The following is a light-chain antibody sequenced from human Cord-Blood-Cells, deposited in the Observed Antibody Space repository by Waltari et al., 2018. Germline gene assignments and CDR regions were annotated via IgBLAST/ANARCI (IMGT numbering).Light chain of an antibody. J-gene: IGLJ2*01. CDR3: AAWDDSLSGVV. Sequence: QSVLTQPPSASGTPGQRVTISCSGRSSNIGRTSVHWYQQLPGTAPKLLIYRNNQRPSGVPDRFSGSKSGTSASLAISGLRSEDEADYYCAAWDDSLSGVVFGGGSKLTVL. CDR2: RNN. V-gene: IGLV1-47*01. CDR1: SSNIGRTS.